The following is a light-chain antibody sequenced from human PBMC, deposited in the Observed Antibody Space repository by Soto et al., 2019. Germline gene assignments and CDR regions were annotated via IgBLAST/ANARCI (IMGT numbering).Light chain of an antibody. Sequence: EVVLTQSPDTLSLPPGERATLSCRASQSVSSNLAWYQQKPGQAPRLLIYGASTRATGIPARFSGSGSGTEFTLTISSLQPEDFATYYCQQSYSTLPLTFGGGTKVDIK. V-gene: IGKV3-15*01. CDR2: GAS. CDR3: QQSYSTLPLT. J-gene: IGKJ4*01. CDR1: QSVSSN.